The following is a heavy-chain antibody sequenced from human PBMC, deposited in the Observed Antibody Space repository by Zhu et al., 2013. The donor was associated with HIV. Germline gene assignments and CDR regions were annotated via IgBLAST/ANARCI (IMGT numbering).Heavy chain of an antibody. CDR3: ARGERTTATTIDWLDP. CDR1: GYTFTDYY. Sequence: QVQLVQSGAEVKKPGSSVKVSCKASGYTFTDYYMHWVRQAPGQGLEWVGWINPNSGGTNYAQKFQGRVSMTRDTSISTAYMDLSSLRCDDTAVYYCARGERTTATTIDWLDPWGQGTLVTVSS. J-gene: IGHJ5*02. V-gene: IGHV1-2*02. D-gene: IGHD4-4*01. CDR2: INPNSGGT.